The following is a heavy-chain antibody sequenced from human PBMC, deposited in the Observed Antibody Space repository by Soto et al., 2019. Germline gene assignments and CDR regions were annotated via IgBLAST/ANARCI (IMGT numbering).Heavy chain of an antibody. J-gene: IGHJ4*02. CDR3: ARDRSPVGLTAVPVRALGY. D-gene: IGHD3-10*01. CDR2: ISFDGTKK. CDR1: GFTFSNFA. V-gene: IGHV3-30-3*01. Sequence: QVQLVESGGGVVQPGRSQRLSCAASGFTFSNFAMHWVRQAPGKGLEWVACISFDGTKKYYGDSVKGRFTISRDNTKNTLYLQTNSLRAEDTAVYYCARDRSPVGLTAVPVRALGYWGQGTLVTVSS.